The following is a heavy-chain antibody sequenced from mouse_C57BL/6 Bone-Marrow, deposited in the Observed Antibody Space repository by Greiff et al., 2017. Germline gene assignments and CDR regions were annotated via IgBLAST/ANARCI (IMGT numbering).Heavy chain of an antibody. Sequence: VQLQQPGAELVMPGASVKLSCKASGYTFTSYWMHWVKQRPGQGLEWIGEIDPSDSYTNYNQKFKGKSTLTVDKSSSTAYMRLSSLTSEDSAVYYCANYVGFAYWGQGTLVTVSA. J-gene: IGHJ3*01. CDR2: IDPSDSYT. CDR1: GYTFTSYW. CDR3: ANYVGFAY. D-gene: IGHD2-4*01. V-gene: IGHV1-69*01.